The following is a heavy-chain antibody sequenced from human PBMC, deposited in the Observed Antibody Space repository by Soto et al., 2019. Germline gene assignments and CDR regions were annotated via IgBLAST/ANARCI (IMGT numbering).Heavy chain of an antibody. CDR3: AKVLRILEWLILDY. CDR2: ISGSGGST. D-gene: IGHD3-3*01. J-gene: IGHJ4*02. Sequence: PGGSLRLSCAASGFTFSSYAMSWVRQAPGKGLEWVSAISGSGGSTYYADSVKGRFTISRDNSKNTLYLQMNSLRAEDTAVYYCAKVLRILEWLILDYWGQGTLVTVSS. V-gene: IGHV3-23*01. CDR1: GFTFSSYA.